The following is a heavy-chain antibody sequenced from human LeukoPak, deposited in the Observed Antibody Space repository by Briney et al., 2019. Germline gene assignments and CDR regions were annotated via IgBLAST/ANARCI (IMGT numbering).Heavy chain of an antibody. CDR2: ISSSSSYI. CDR1: GFTFSSYS. D-gene: IGHD6-13*01. J-gene: IGHJ6*02. CDR3: ARALSSSWYDPYYYGMDV. Sequence: GGSLRLSCAASGFTFSSYSMSWVRQAPGKGLEWVSSISSSSSYIYYADSVKGRFTISRDNAKNSLYLQMNSLRAEDTAVYYCARALSSSWYDPYYYGMDVWGQGTTVTVSS. V-gene: IGHV3-21*01.